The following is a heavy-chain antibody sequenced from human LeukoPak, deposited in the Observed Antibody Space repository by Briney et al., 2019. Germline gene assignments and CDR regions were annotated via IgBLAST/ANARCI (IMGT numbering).Heavy chain of an antibody. Sequence: GGSLRLSCAASGFTFSSYAMSWVRQPPGKGLEWVSTISGSGGGTYYADSVKGRFTISRDNSKNTLYLQMNSLRAEDTAVYYCAKGRRVSGPFDYWGQGTLVTVSS. CDR2: ISGSGGGT. V-gene: IGHV3-23*01. CDR1: GFTFSSYA. J-gene: IGHJ4*02. CDR3: AKGRRVSGPFDY.